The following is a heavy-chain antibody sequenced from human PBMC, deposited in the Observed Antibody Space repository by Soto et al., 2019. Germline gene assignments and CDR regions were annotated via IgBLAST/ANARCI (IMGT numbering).Heavy chain of an antibody. J-gene: IGHJ3*02. V-gene: IGHV3-48*03. CDR1: GFTFSSYE. CDR2: ITGSGNTK. Sequence: ESGGGLVQPGGSVRLSCVVSGFTFSSYEMNWVRQAPGKGLEWIAYITGSGNTKYYGVSVKGRFTVSRDNAKNLLFLQMDSVRAEDTAVYYCARDYCDGGSCYTGTDAFDIWGQGTMVTVSS. CDR3: ARDYCDGGSCYTGTDAFDI. D-gene: IGHD2-15*01.